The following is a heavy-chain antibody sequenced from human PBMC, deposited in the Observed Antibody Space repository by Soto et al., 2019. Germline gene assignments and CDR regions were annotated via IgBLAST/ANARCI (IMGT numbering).Heavy chain of an antibody. Sequence: QVQLVESGGGAVQPGRSLRLACVASGFTFSSYGMHWVRQAPGKGLEWVSVIWFDGNKEYYADPVKGRFTISRDNSKNTLYLQMNSLRAEDTAVYYCARGMGQQSPYYFYYWGQGTLVTVSS. D-gene: IGHD6-13*01. CDR2: IWFDGNKE. CDR1: GFTFSSYG. J-gene: IGHJ4*02. CDR3: ARGMGQQSPYYFYY. V-gene: IGHV3-33*01.